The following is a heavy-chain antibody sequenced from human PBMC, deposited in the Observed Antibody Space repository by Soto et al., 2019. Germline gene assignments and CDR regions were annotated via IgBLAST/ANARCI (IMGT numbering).Heavy chain of an antibody. V-gene: IGHV5-51*01. D-gene: IGHD3-10*01. CDR1: GYSFTTYW. CDR2: IYPGDSDT. Sequence: GESLKISCKGSGYSFTTYWIAWVRQMPGKGLEWVGIIYPGDSDTRYSPSFEGHVTISVDKSISTAFLQWDSLKASDNAIYYCARHSTSAPKDYWGQGTLVTVSS. J-gene: IGHJ4*01. CDR3: ARHSTSAPKDY.